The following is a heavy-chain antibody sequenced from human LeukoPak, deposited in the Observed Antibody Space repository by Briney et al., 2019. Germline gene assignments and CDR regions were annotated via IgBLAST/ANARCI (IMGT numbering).Heavy chain of an antibody. J-gene: IGHJ5*02. CDR3: ATGAIAVAGTVGNWFDP. Sequence: ASVKVSCKASGYTFTSYGISWVRQAPGQGLEWMGWISAYNGNTNYAQKLQGRVTMTTDTSTSTAYMELRSLRSDDTAVYYCATGAIAVAGTVGNWFDPWGQGTLVTVSS. D-gene: IGHD6-19*01. V-gene: IGHV1-18*01. CDR1: GYTFTSYG. CDR2: ISAYNGNT.